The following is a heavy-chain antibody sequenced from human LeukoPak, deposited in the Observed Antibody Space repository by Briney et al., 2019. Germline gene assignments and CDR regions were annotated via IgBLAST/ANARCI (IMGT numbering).Heavy chain of an antibody. CDR2: IYYSGST. V-gene: IGHV4-30-4*08. CDR3: ARDRGDFYWYFDL. Sequence: PSETLSLTCTVSGGSINSGNYYWSWIRQPPGKGLEWIGYIYYSGSTYYSPSLKTRVMISADTSKNQFSLKLSSVTAADTAVYFCARDRGDFYWYFDLWGRGTLVTVSS. D-gene: IGHD3-10*01. J-gene: IGHJ2*01. CDR1: GGSINSGNYY.